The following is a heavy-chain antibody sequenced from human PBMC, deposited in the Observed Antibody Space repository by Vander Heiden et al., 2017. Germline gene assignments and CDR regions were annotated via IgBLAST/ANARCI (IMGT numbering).Heavy chain of an antibody. CDR3: ARAGVTTIRATNIDV. V-gene: IGHV4-59*01. J-gene: IGHJ6*02. Sequence: VQLQESGPGLVKPSETLPLTRTVSGPPISASYCHCIRQSPGKGLVWSGDIYDRGDTNYNSPLKSRLTLSIVTSKNQFSLNLMSVTAADTAVYYCARAGVTTIRATNIDVWGQGTTVTVSS. D-gene: IGHD4-17*01. CDR1: GPPISASY. CDR2: IYDRGDT.